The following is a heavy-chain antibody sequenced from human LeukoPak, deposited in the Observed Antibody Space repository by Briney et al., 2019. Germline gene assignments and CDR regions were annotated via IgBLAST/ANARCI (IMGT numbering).Heavy chain of an antibody. CDR2: INHSGST. CDR1: GGSFSGYY. CDR3: ARGWGITAGFDY. J-gene: IGHJ4*02. V-gene: IGHV4-34*01. Sequence: SSETLSLTCAVYGGSFSGYYWSWIRQPPGKGLEWIGEINHSGSTNYNPSLKSRVTISVDMSKNQFSLKLSSVTAADTAVYYCARGWGITAGFDYWGQGTLVTVSS. D-gene: IGHD6-19*01.